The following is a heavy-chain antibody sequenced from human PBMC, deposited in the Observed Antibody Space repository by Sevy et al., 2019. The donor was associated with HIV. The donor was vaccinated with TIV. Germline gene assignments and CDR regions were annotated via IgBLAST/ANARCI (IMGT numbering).Heavy chain of an antibody. CDR1: GGSISSSSYY. Sequence: SETLYLTCTVSGGSISSSSYYWGWIRQPPGKGLEWIGSIYYSGSTYYNPSLKSRVTISVDTSKNQFSLKLSSVTAADTAVYYCARHIRGWYFGNWFDPWGQGTLVTVSS. J-gene: IGHJ5*02. CDR2: IYYSGST. CDR3: ARHIRGWYFGNWFDP. D-gene: IGHD6-19*01. V-gene: IGHV4-39*01.